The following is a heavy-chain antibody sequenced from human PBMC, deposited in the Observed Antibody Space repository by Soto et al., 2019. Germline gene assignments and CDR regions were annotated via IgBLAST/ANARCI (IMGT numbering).Heavy chain of an antibody. D-gene: IGHD4-17*01. CDR1: GDSLNKYF. Sequence: QAQLQESGPRLVKPSETLSLTCNVSGDSLNKYFWSWIRQPPGKGLEWIGYVYYTGATNYSPSLKSRVTISVDTSKNQFSLRLSSVTAADTAVYYCARDTTDYGDYRHFDYWGQGTLVTVSS. CDR2: VYYTGAT. V-gene: IGHV4-59*01. CDR3: ARDTTDYGDYRHFDY. J-gene: IGHJ4*02.